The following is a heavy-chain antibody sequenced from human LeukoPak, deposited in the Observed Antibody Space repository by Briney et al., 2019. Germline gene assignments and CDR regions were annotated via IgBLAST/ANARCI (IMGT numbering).Heavy chain of an antibody. CDR1: GGSISSDGYY. V-gene: IGHV4-30-2*01. CDR3: AEAFDI. Sequence: PSETLSLTCTVSGGSISSDGYYWSWIRQPPGKGLEWIGCIYHSGSTYYNPSLKSRITLSIDTSKNQFSLKLTSVTAADTAMYYCAEAFDIWGQGTMVTVSS. J-gene: IGHJ3*02. CDR2: IYHSGST.